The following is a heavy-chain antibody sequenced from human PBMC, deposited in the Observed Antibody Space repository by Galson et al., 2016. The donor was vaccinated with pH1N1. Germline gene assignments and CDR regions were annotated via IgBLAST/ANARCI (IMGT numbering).Heavy chain of an antibody. J-gene: IGHJ4*02. CDR2: INSDGSST. V-gene: IGHV3-74*03. Sequence: SLRLSCAASGFSFSSYWMHWVRQAPGKGLVWVSQINSDGSSTTYADSVKGRFTISRDNAKNTLHLQMNSLRSDDTDVYYCARYEYIGSLKAHFYDYWGQGMLVTVSS. CDR3: ARYEYIGSLKAHFYDY. D-gene: IGHD3-10*01. CDR1: GFSFSSYW.